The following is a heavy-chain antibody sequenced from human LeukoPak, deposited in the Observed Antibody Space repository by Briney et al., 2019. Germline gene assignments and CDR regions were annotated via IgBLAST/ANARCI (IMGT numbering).Heavy chain of an antibody. D-gene: IGHD3-16*02. J-gene: IGHJ4*02. CDR2: IKSKTDSGTT. CDR3: TGRDYVWGSYRYELDY. CDR1: GFTFSNAW. V-gene: IGHV3-15*01. Sequence: PGGSLRLSCAASGFTFSNAWMSWVRQAPGKGLEWVGRIKSKTDSGTTDYAAPVKGRFTISRDDSKNTLYLQMNSLKTEDTAVYYCTGRDYVWGSYRYELDYWGQGTLVTVSS.